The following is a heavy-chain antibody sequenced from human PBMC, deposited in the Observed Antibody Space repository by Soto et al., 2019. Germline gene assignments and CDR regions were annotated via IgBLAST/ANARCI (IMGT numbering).Heavy chain of an antibody. CDR2: IKSKPDGGTT. CDR1: GFTFSNAW. V-gene: IGHV3-15*01. D-gene: IGHD3-22*01. Sequence: GGALRLSCAASGFTFSNAWMSWVRQAPGKGLEWVGRIKSKPDGGTTDSAQHVKGRFTISRNDSKNTLYLQMNSLKTEDTAVYYCTTAGDDNRGYYDYTFDYWGQGTLVTVSS. J-gene: IGHJ4*02. CDR3: TTAGDDNRGYYDYTFDY.